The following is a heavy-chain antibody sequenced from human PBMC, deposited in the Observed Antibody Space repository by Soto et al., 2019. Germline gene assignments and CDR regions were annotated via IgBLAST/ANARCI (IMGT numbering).Heavy chain of an antibody. Sequence: PSDTLSLTCAVSGGSISSSNWWSWFRQPPGKGLEWIGEIYHSGSTNYNPSLKSRVTISVDKSKNQFSLKLSSVTAADTAVYYCARSVYVRSRVGVHNAFDIWGQGTMVTVSS. D-gene: IGHD3-10*02. V-gene: IGHV4-4*02. J-gene: IGHJ3*02. CDR2: IYHSGST. CDR1: GGSISSSNW. CDR3: ARSVYVRSRVGVHNAFDI.